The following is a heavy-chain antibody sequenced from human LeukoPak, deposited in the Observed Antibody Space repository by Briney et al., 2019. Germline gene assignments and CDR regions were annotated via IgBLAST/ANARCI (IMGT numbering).Heavy chain of an antibody. J-gene: IGHJ3*02. CDR3: ARDWGSVVDI. CDR2: IWYDGSNK. Sequence: SGGSLRLSCVASGLTLSRYGIHWVRQAPGKGLEWLALIWYDGSNKYYADSMKGRFTISRDNSKNTVYLQMDSLRVDDTAVYYCARDWGSVVDIWGQGTMVIVSS. V-gene: IGHV3-33*01. CDR1: GLTLSRYG. D-gene: IGHD7-27*01.